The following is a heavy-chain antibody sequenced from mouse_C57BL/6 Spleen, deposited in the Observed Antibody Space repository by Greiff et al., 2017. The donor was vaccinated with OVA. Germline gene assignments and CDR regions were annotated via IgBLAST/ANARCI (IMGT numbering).Heavy chain of an antibody. CDR3: AYYGSSYGFAY. CDR2: INPSTGGT. CDR1: GYSFTGYY. Sequence: VQLQQSGPELVKPGASVKISCKASGYSFTGYYMNWVKQSPEKSLEWIGEINPSTGGTTYNQKFKAKATLTVDKSSSTAYMQLKSLTSEDSAVYYCAYYGSSYGFAYWGQGTLVTVSA. J-gene: IGHJ3*01. D-gene: IGHD1-1*01. V-gene: IGHV1-42*01.